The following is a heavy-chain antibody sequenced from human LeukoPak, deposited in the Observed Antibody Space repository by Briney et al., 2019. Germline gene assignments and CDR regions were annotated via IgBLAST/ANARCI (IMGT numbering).Heavy chain of an antibody. CDR2: INPNSGGS. V-gene: IGHV1-2*02. CDR1: GYTLTELS. J-gene: IGHJ4*02. Sequence: ASVKVSSKVSGYTLTELSMHWVRHAPGQGLEWMGWINPNSGGSYSTQKFQGRVTMTRDTSITTAYMELSRLTSDDTAVYYCAHLLGGRDHWGQGALVTVSS. D-gene: IGHD3-16*01. CDR3: AHLLGGRDH.